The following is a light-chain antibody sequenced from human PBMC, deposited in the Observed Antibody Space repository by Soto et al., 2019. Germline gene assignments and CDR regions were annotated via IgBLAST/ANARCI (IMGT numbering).Light chain of an antibody. J-gene: IGLJ1*01. V-gene: IGLV2-14*03. CDR2: DVN. CDR1: SSDIGAYNY. CDR3: ISYTTSGTYV. Sequence: CALTQPASGSGSPGQSIAISCTGASSDIGAYNYVSWHQQHPGKAPKLMIYDVNNRPSGVSDRFSGSKSGYTASLTISGLQAEDEAEYYCISYTTSGTYVFGTGTKVTVL.